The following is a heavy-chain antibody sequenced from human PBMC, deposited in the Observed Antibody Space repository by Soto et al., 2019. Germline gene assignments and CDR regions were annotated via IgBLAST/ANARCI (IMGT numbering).Heavy chain of an antibody. Sequence: SETLSLTCTVSGGSISSSSYYWGWIRQPPGKGLEWIGSIYYSGSTYYNPSLKSRVTISVDTSKNQFSLKLSSVTAADTAVYYCACQPYKYYDILTGYYRGYYYYGMDVWGQGTTVTVSS. D-gene: IGHD3-9*01. CDR1: GGSISSSSYY. CDR2: IYYSGST. J-gene: IGHJ6*02. V-gene: IGHV4-39*01. CDR3: ACQPYKYYDILTGYYRGYYYYGMDV.